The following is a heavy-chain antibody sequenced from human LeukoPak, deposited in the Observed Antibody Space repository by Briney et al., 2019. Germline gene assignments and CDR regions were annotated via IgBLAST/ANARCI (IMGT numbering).Heavy chain of an antibody. CDR1: GLTFSSSA. CDR2: ISGNGGST. CDR3: AKVRAVAGDY. D-gene: IGHD6-19*01. V-gene: IGHV3-23*01. J-gene: IGHJ4*02. Sequence: PGGSLRLSCAASGLTFSSSAMSWVRQAPGKGLEWVSAISGNGGSTDYADSVKGRFTISRDNSKNTLYLQMNSLRAEDTAVYYCAKVRAVAGDYWGRGTLVTVSS.